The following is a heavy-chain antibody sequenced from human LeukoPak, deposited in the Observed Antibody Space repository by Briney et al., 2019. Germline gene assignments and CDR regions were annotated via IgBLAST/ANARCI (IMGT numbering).Heavy chain of an antibody. J-gene: IGHJ3*02. CDR2: INPNSGGT. CDR1: GYTFTGYY. CDR3: AGVDSSGRPGALDI. D-gene: IGHD6-19*01. V-gene: IGHV1-2*06. Sequence: ASVKVSCKASGYTFTGYYMHWVRQAPGQGLEWMGRINPNSGGTNYAQRFQGRVTMTRDTSISTNYMELNKLRTDDTAVYYCAGVDSSGRPGALDIWGQGTMVTVSS.